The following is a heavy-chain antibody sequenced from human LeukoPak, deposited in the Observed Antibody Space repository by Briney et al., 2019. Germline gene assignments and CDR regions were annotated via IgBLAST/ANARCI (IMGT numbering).Heavy chain of an antibody. CDR1: GFTFTNAW. CDR3: TTGATYSPGAFDI. Sequence: GGPLRLSCAASGFTFTNAWMSWVRQAPGKGLEWGGRIKSKTSGGTTDYAAPVKGRFTISRDDSQNTLFLQMNSPKTEDTAVYYCTTGATYSPGAFDIWGQGTMVTVSS. J-gene: IGHJ3*02. CDR2: IKSKTSGGTT. V-gene: IGHV3-15*01. D-gene: IGHD3-16*01.